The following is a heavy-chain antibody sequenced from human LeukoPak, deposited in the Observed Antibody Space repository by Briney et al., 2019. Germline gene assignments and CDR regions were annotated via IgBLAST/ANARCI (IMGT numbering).Heavy chain of an antibody. CDR2: ISYDGSNK. CDR1: GFTFSSYA. CDR3: ATGGAPRYYYYYMDV. J-gene: IGHJ6*03. Sequence: PGGSLRLSCAASGFTFSSYAMHWVRQAPGKGLEWVAVISYDGSNKYYADSVKGRFTISRDNSKNTLYLQMSSLRAEDTAVYYCATGGAPRYYYYYMDVWGKGTTVTVSS. D-gene: IGHD1-1*01. V-gene: IGHV3-30-3*01.